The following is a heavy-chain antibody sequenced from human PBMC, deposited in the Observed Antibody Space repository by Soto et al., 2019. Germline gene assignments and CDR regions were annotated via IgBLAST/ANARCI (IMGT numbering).Heavy chain of an antibody. CDR2: IDIAGSTT. Sequence: PGGSLRLSCAASGFTFSSYWMHWFRQTPGKGLVWVSRIDIAGSTTTYADSVKGRFTISRDNAKNTLYLQMNSLRAEDTAVYYCARDQTVAGPTTFDYCGQGTLVTVSS. J-gene: IGHJ4*02. D-gene: IGHD6-19*01. CDR3: ARDQTVAGPTTFDY. V-gene: IGHV3-74*01. CDR1: GFTFSSYW.